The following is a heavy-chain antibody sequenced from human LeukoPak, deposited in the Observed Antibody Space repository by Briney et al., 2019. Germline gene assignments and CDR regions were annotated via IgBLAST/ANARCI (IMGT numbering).Heavy chain of an antibody. CDR3: AKAAYDFWSGYLLGY. J-gene: IGHJ4*02. V-gene: IGHV3-23*01. CDR1: GFMFSSYA. D-gene: IGHD3-3*01. Sequence: GGSLRLSCAASGFMFSSYAVNWVRQAPGKGLEWVSGISGSGDSTYYADSVKGRFTISRDNSKNTLYLQMNSLRAEDTAVYYCAKAAYDFWSGYLLGYWGQGTLVTVSS. CDR2: ISGSGDST.